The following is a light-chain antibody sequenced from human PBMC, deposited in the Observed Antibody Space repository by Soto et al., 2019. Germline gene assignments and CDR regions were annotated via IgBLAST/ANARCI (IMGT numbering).Light chain of an antibody. CDR2: GNS. J-gene: IGLJ1*01. CDR1: SSNIGAGYD. CDR3: QSYDSSLSVYV. Sequence: QSVLTQPPSVSGAPGQRVTISCTGSSSNIGAGYDVHWYQQLPGTAPKLLIYGNSNRPSGVPDRFSGSKSGTSASLAITGLHAEDAADYYCQSYDSSLSVYVFGTGTKDTVL. V-gene: IGLV1-40*01.